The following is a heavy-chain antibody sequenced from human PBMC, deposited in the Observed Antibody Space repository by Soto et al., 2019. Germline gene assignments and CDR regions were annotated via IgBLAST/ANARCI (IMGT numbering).Heavy chain of an antibody. Sequence: EVQLLESGGGLVQPGGSLRLSCAASGFTFSSYAMTWVRQAPGKGLEWVSSISGSGGSTYYADSVKGRFTISRDNSKNTLYLQMDSLRAEDTAEYYCAKEMDGSVFDYRGQGTLVTVSS. J-gene: IGHJ4*02. D-gene: IGHD3-10*01. CDR1: GFTFSSYA. CDR3: AKEMDGSVFDY. V-gene: IGHV3-23*01. CDR2: ISGSGGST.